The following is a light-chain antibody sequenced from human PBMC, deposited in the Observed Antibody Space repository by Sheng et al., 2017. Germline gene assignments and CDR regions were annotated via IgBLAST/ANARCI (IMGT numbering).Light chain of an antibody. V-gene: IGLV1-44*01. Sequence: QSVLTQPPSASGGPRQRVTISCSGSSSNIGSNIVNWYQQVPGAAPQTSSSIVIISGPQGSLTDSLPSQSGTSASLAISGLQAEDEADYYCAVWDDSLSGWEVFGTGTRVTVL. J-gene: IGLJ1*01. CDR3: AVWDDSLSGWEV. CDR2: VI. CDR1: SSNIGSNI.